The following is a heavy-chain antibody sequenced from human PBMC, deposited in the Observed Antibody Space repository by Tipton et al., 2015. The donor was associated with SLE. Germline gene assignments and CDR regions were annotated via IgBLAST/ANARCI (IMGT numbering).Heavy chain of an antibody. J-gene: IGHJ3*01. D-gene: IGHD2-8*01. CDR1: GYSISTGYY. CDR2: LYHRGST. V-gene: IGHV4-38-2*01. Sequence: TLSLTCDVSGYSISTGYYWGWIRQPPGKGLEWIGSLYHRGSTYYNPSLKSRVTISGDRSKNQVALKLTSVTAADTAVYYCSMYHTSPAAFHSWGQGTMVIVSS. CDR3: SMYHTSPAAFHS.